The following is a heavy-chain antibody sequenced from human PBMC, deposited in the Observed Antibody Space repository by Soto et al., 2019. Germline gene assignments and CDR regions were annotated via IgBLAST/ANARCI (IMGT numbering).Heavy chain of an antibody. CDR1: GFTFDDYA. V-gene: IGHV3-9*01. D-gene: IGHD3-9*01. J-gene: IGHJ4*02. CDR2: ISWNSDSI. Sequence: GGSLRLSCTASGFTFDDYAMHWVRQAPWKGLEWVSGISWNSDSIGYADSVKGRFTISRDNAKKSLYLQMNSLRAEDTALYYCASGRGYDILTGYYPYFDYWGQGTLVTVSS. CDR3: ASGRGYDILTGYYPYFDY.